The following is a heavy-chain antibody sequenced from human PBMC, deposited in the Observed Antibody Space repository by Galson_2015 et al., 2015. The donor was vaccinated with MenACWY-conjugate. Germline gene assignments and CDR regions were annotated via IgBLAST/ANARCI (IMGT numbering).Heavy chain of an antibody. CDR2: ISYDGSNE. CDR3: AKDWSVPYSTSSYYCFMVV. V-gene: IGHV3-30*18. Sequence: SLRLSCAASGFTFRRFGMHWVRQAPGKGLEWMAVISYDGSNESYADSVKGRFTISRDNSKNTLYLQMNSLRSDDTAVYYCAKDWSVPYSTSSYYCFMVVWLKATTVTVSS. J-gene: IGHJ6*03. D-gene: IGHD6-13*01. CDR1: GFTFRRFG.